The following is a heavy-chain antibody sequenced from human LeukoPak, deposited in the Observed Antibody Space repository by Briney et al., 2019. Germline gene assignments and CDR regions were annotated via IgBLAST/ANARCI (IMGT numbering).Heavy chain of an antibody. CDR3: ARDFGVQIIDY. J-gene: IGHJ4*02. D-gene: IGHD1-1*01. CDR1: GFTVSSNY. Sequence: GGSLRLSCAASGFTVSSNYMNWVRQAPGKGLEWVSSISSSSSYIYYADSVKGRFTISRDNAKNSLYLQMNSLRAEDTAVYYCARDFGVQIIDYWGQGTLVTVSS. CDR2: ISSSSSYI. V-gene: IGHV3-21*01.